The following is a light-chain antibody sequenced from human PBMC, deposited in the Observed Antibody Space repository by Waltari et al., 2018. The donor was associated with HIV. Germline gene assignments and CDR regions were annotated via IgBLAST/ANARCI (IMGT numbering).Light chain of an antibody. CDR3: SSYTDSDSLL. V-gene: IGLV2-14*01. CDR2: GVN. CDR1: TSDIGIYAL. J-gene: IGLJ2*01. Sequence: QSALTQPASVSGSPGQSITISCTGDTSDIGIYALVSWYQKYPDKAPRLIRYGVNTRSAGISNRFSGSKSGNTASLTISALQGDDEADYYCSSYTDSDSLLFGGGTKLTVL.